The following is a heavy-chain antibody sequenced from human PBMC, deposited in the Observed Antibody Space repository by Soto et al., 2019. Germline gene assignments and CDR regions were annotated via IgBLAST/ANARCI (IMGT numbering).Heavy chain of an antibody. CDR1: GFTFSSYS. J-gene: IGHJ6*02. D-gene: IGHD6-13*01. V-gene: IGHV3-21*01. CDR3: ARDHGYSSSWFFPGNGMDV. CDR2: ISSSSSYI. Sequence: GEPLKISCAASGFTFSSYSMNWVRQAPGKGLEWVSSISSSSSYIYYADSVKGRFTISRDNAKNSLYLQMNSLRAEDTAVYYCARDHGYSSSWFFPGNGMDVWGQGTTVTVSS.